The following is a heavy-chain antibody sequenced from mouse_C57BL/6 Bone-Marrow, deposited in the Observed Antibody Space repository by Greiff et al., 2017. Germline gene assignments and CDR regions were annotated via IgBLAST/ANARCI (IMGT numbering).Heavy chain of an antibody. CDR2: IDPENGDT. CDR3: SGRLLRYWFAY. J-gene: IGHJ3*01. V-gene: IGHV14-4*01. Sequence: VQLKESGAELVRPGASVKLSCTASGFNIKDDYMHWVKQRPEQGLEWIGWIDPENGDTEYASKFQGKATITADTSSNTAYLQLSSLTSEDTAVYYCSGRLLRYWFAYWGQGTLVTVSA. D-gene: IGHD1-1*01. CDR1: GFNIKDDY.